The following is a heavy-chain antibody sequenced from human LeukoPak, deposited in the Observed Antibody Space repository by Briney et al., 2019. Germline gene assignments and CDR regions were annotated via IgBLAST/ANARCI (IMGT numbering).Heavy chain of an antibody. Sequence: ASVKVSCKASGYTFTSYDINWVRQATGQGLEGMGWMNPNMGNTGYAQKFHGRVTMTRKTSITTAYIDVSGLRCEETAVYSCARSPDILTGDKFDYWGQGPLVTVSS. CDR3: ARSPDILTGDKFDY. J-gene: IGHJ4*02. V-gene: IGHV1-8*01. CDR1: GYTFTSYD. D-gene: IGHD3-9*01. CDR2: MNPNMGNT.